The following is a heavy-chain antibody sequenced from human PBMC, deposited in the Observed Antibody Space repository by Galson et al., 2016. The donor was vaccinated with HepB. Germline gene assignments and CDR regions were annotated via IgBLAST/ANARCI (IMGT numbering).Heavy chain of an antibody. CDR1: GLTFSRFW. CDR3: ARAYQYTLDY. D-gene: IGHD1-1*01. Sequence: RLSCAASGLTFSRFWMTWVRQAPGKGLEWVANINQDGSEKHYLDSVRGRFTISRDNAKNSLYLQMNSLRAEDTAVYFCARAYQYTLDYWGQGTLVTVSS. J-gene: IGHJ4*02. V-gene: IGHV3-7*04. CDR2: INQDGSEK.